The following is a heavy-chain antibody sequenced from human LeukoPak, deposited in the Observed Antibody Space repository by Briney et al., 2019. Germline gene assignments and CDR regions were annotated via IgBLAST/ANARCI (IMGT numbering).Heavy chain of an antibody. Sequence: ASVKVSCKSSGYTFTGYYMHWVRQAPGQGLEWMGWINPNSGGTNYVQKFQGRVTMTRDTSISTAYMELSRLRTDDTAVYYCATTGNIPVDYWGQGTLVTVSS. D-gene: IGHD1-1*01. CDR1: GYTFTGYY. V-gene: IGHV1-2*02. J-gene: IGHJ4*02. CDR2: INPNSGGT. CDR3: ATTGNIPVDY.